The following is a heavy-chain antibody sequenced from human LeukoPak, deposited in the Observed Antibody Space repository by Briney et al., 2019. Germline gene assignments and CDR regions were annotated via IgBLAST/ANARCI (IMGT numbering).Heavy chain of an antibody. V-gene: IGHV3-33*06. D-gene: IGHD3-3*01. CDR3: AKDTPSGDFWSGYSLNWFDP. Sequence: PGGSLRLSCAASGFTFSSYGMHWVRQAPGKGLEWVAVIWYDGSNKYYADSVKGRFTLSRDNAENSLWLQMSSLRAEDTAVYYCAKDTPSGDFWSGYSLNWFDPWGQGTLVTVSS. J-gene: IGHJ5*02. CDR2: IWYDGSNK. CDR1: GFTFSSYG.